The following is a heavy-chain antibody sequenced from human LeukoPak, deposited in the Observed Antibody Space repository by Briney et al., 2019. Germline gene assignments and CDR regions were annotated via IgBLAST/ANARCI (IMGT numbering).Heavy chain of an antibody. CDR1: GFTFSNYW. D-gene: IGHD3-3*02. CDR3: ARGIKVNSFDS. Sequence: GGSLRLSCAASGFTFSNYWMSWVRQAPGKGLEWVANIKQDGSDKSYVDSVKGRFTISTDNAKNSLYLQMNSLRAEDTAVYFCARGIKVNSFDSWGQGTLVTVSS. J-gene: IGHJ5*01. V-gene: IGHV3-7*04. CDR2: IKQDGSDK.